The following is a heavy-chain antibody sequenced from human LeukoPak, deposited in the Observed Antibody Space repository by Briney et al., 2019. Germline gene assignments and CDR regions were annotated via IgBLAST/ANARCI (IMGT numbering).Heavy chain of an antibody. CDR3: ARDHQAYYYDSSGPFDI. CDR1: GFTFSSYS. V-gene: IGHV3-30*03. J-gene: IGHJ3*02. CDR2: ISYDGSNK. Sequence: GGSLRLSCAASGFTFSSYSMNWVRQAPGKGLEWVAVISYDGSNKYYADSVKGRFTISRDNSKNTLYLQMNSLRAEDTAVYYCARDHQAYYYDSSGPFDIWGQGTMVTVSS. D-gene: IGHD3-22*01.